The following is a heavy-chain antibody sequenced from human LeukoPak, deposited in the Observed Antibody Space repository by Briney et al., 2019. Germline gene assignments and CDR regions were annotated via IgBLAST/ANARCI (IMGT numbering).Heavy chain of an antibody. CDR1: GFTFSSYA. V-gene: IGHV3-30-3*01. CDR2: ISYDGSNK. J-gene: IGHJ4*02. CDR3: ARSPTTVVDMYFDY. Sequence: GRSLRLSCAASGFTFSSYAMHWVCQAPGKGLEWVAVISYDGSNKYYADSVKGRFTISRDNSKSTLYLQMNSLRAEDTAVYYCARSPTTVVDMYFDYWGQGTLVTVSS. D-gene: IGHD4-23*01.